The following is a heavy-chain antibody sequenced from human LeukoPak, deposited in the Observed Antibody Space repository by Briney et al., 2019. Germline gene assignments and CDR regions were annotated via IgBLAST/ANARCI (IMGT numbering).Heavy chain of an antibody. Sequence: ASVKVSCKASGYTFNSYGFSWVRQAPGQGLEWVGWFSNYNGDTRYAQKFQGRVTMTTDTSTRTSNMELRNLGSDDTAVYYCARALYSDSSGYYPGLDHWGQGTLVTVSS. D-gene: IGHD3-22*01. V-gene: IGHV1-18*01. J-gene: IGHJ4*02. CDR1: GYTFNSYG. CDR2: FSNYNGDT. CDR3: ARALYSDSSGYYPGLDH.